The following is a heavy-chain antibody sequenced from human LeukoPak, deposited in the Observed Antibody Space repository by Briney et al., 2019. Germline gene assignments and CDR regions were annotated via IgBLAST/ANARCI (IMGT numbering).Heavy chain of an antibody. J-gene: IGHJ4*02. CDR2: ISWKSGSI. Sequence: SLRLSCAASGFTFDDYAMHWVRQAPGKGLEWVSGISWKSGSIGYADSVKGRFTISRDNAKNSLYLQMNSLRAEDTALYYCAKVGLYYDSTGYYDYWGQGTLVTVSS. CDR3: AKVGLYYDSTGYYDY. CDR1: GFTFDDYA. D-gene: IGHD3-22*01. V-gene: IGHV3-9*01.